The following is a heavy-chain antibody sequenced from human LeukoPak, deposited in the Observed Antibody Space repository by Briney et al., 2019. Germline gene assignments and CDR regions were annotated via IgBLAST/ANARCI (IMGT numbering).Heavy chain of an antibody. CDR1: GFTFSTYG. Sequence: GGSLRLSCAASGFTFSTYGMHWVRQAPGKGLEWVAVIWYDGSNKFYADSVKGRFTISRDNSKNTLFLQMNSLRAEDTAVYYCARESPFDYWGQGTLVTVSS. CDR3: ARESPFDY. J-gene: IGHJ4*02. V-gene: IGHV3-33*01. CDR2: IWYDGSNK.